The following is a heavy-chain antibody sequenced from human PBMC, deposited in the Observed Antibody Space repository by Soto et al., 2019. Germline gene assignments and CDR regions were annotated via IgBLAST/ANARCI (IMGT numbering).Heavy chain of an antibody. CDR3: AKSSPFIFGSPHEYFQH. CDR1: GFTFSSYA. V-gene: IGHV3-23*01. CDR2: ISCSGGST. Sequence: PGGSLRLSCAASGFTFSSYAMSWVRQAPGKGLEWVSAISCSGGSTYYADSVKGRFTISRDNSKNTLYLQMNSLRAEDTAVYYCAKSSPFIFGSPHEYFQHWGQGTLVTVSS. D-gene: IGHD3-10*01. J-gene: IGHJ1*01.